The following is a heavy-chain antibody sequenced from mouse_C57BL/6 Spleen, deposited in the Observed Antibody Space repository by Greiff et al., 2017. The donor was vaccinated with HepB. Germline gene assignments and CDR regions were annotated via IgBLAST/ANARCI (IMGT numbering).Heavy chain of an antibody. D-gene: IGHD2-5*01. V-gene: IGHV1-52*01. Sequence: QVQLQQPGAELVRPGSSVKLSCKASGYTFTSYWMHWVKQRPIQGLEWIGNIDPSDSETHYNQKFKDKATLTVDKSSSTAYMQLSSLTSEDSAVYYCARTDYSNYDLAYWGQGTLVTVSA. J-gene: IGHJ3*01. CDR3: ARTDYSNYDLAY. CDR2: IDPSDSET. CDR1: GYTFTSYW.